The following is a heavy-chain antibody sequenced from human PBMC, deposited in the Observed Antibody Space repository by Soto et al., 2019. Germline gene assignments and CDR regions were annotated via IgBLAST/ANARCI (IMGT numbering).Heavy chain of an antibody. CDR2: NSGSGGST. J-gene: IGHJ6*03. Sequence: GGSLRLSCAASGFTFSSYAMSWVRQAPGKGLEWVSANSGSGGSTYYADSVKGRFTISRDNSKNTLYLQMNSLRAEDTAVYYGAKGHGDYYYYYMDVWGKGTTVTVSS. CDR3: AKGHGDYYYYYMDV. D-gene: IGHD4-17*01. CDR1: GFTFSSYA. V-gene: IGHV3-23*01.